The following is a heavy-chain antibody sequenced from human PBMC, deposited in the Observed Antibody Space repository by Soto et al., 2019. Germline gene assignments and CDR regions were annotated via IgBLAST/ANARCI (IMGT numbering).Heavy chain of an antibody. J-gene: IGHJ4*02. D-gene: IGHD3-10*01. CDR1: GFIFSDYA. V-gene: IGHV3-23*01. Sequence: GGSLRLSCAASGFIFSDYAMSWVRQAPGKGLEWVSVISGTGGSTYYADSVKGRFTISRDNSKTTLYLQMNSLRAEDTAIYYCASGEDLVRCDYWGQGALVTAPQ. CDR2: ISGTGGST. CDR3: ASGEDLVRCDY.